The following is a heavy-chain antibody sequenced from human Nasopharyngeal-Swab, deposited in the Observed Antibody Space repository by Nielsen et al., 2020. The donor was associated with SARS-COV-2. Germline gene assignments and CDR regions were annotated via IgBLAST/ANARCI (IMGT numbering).Heavy chain of an antibody. CDR2: ISGSGGST. CDR3: AKDFEQQLVPFDY. V-gene: IGHV3-23*01. J-gene: IGHJ4*02. CDR1: GFTFSSYA. Sequence: LKISCAASGFTFSSYAMSWVRQAPGKGLEWVSAISGSGGSTYYADSVKGRFTISRGNSKNTLYLQMNSLRAEDTAVYYCAKDFEQQLVPFDYWGQGTLVTVSS. D-gene: IGHD6-13*01.